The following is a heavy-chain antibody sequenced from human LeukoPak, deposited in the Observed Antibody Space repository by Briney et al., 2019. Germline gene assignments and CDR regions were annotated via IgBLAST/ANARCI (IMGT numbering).Heavy chain of an antibody. J-gene: IGHJ5*02. D-gene: IGHD3-3*01. CDR3: ARDQAHYDFWSGYHNWFDP. CDR1: GGSISSYY. Sequence: SETLSLTCTVSGGSISSYYWSWIRQPPGKGLEWIGYIYYSGGTNYNPSLKSRVTISVDTSKNQFSLKLSSVTAADTAVYYCARDQAHYDFWSGYHNWFDPWGQGTLVTVSS. V-gene: IGHV4-59*01. CDR2: IYYSGGT.